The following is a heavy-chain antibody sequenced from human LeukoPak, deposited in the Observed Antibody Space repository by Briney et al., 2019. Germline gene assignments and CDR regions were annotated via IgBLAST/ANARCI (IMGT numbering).Heavy chain of an antibody. J-gene: IGHJ5*02. CDR3: ARDPYSSGYFDP. V-gene: IGHV3-53*01. CDR2: ILSGGIT. D-gene: IGHD6-19*01. CDR1: GFTVNTHY. Sequence: GGSLRLSCAASGFTVNTHYMTWVRQAPGKGLEWVSVILSGGITYYADSVKGRFTISRDNSKNTLYLQMNTLRAEDTAVYYCARDPYSSGYFDPWGQGTLVTVSS.